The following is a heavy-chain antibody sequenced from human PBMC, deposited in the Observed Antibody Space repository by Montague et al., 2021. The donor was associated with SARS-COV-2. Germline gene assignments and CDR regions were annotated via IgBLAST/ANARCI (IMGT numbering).Heavy chain of an antibody. Sequence: SETLSLTCTVSGGSISSSSYYWGWIRQPPGQGLDWIGSIYYSGSTYYNPSLKSRVTIAVDTSKNQFSLKLSSVTAADTAVYYWARKASRGITLFGVVTASYYFDYWGQGTLVTVSS. V-gene: IGHV4-39*01. J-gene: IGHJ4*02. CDR1: GGSISSSSYY. D-gene: IGHD3-3*01. CDR3: ARKASRGITLFGVVTASYYFDY. CDR2: IYYSGST.